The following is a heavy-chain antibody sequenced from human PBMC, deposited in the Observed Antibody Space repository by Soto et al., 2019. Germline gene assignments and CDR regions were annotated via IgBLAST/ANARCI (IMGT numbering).Heavy chain of an antibody. J-gene: IGHJ6*03. D-gene: IGHD3-3*01. CDR2: IWYDGSNK. CDR3: ARGDYDFWSGYMDV. Sequence: PGGSLSLSCAASGFTFSRYGMHWVRQAPGKGLEWVAVIWYDGSNKYYADSVKGRFTISRDNSKNTLYLQMNSLRAEDTAVYYCARGDYDFWSGYMDVWGKGTTVTVSS. CDR1: GFTFSRYG. V-gene: IGHV3-33*01.